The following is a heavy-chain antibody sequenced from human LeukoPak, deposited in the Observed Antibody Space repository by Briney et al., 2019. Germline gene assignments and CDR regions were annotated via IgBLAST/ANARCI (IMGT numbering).Heavy chain of an antibody. CDR2: ISGSGGYT. Sequence: GGSLRLSCAASGFSFSTYAMTWVRQAPGMGLESVSAISGSGGYTYYADSVKGRFTISRDNSKNTLYLQMNSLRAEDTAIYYCAKAEGKNPTGGRWLDWGQGTLVAVSS. CDR1: GFSFSTYA. V-gene: IGHV3-23*01. D-gene: IGHD6-19*01. J-gene: IGHJ4*02. CDR3: AKAEGKNPTGGRWLD.